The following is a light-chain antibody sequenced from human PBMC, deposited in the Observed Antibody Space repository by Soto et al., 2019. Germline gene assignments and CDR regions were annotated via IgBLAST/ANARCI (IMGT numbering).Light chain of an antibody. CDR1: SSNIGAGYD. J-gene: IGLJ1*01. CDR2: GNS. Sequence: QSVLTQPPSVSGAPGQRVTISCTGSSSNIGAGYDVNWYQQLPGTAPKLLIYGNSNRPSGVPDRFSGSKSDTSASLAITGLQAEDEADYYCQSYDSSLSGYVFGTGTNVTVL. V-gene: IGLV1-40*01. CDR3: QSYDSSLSGYV.